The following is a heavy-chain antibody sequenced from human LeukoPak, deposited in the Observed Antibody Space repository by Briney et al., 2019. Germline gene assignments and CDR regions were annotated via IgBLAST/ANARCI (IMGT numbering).Heavy chain of an antibody. V-gene: IGHV4-39*07. CDR2: IYYSGST. CDR1: GGSMSSSSYY. J-gene: IGHJ5*02. CDR3: ARKKNSWFDP. Sequence: SETLSLTCTVSGGSMSSSSYYWGWIRQPPGKGLEWIGSIYYSGSTYYNPSLKSRVTISVDTSKNQFSLKLSSVTAADTAVYYCARKKNSWFDPWGQGTLVTVSP.